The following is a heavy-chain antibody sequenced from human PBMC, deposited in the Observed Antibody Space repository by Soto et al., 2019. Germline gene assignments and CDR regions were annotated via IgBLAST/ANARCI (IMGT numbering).Heavy chain of an antibody. CDR3: ARDMHTNYVNDFDL. V-gene: IGHV3-11*01. Sequence: QVQLVESGGGLVKPGGSLRLSCAASGFSFKDYYMTWMRQTPEKGLEWISTITSSGGNAYYAASVKGRVTISRDNAHNSLYLQMSGLRAEDTALYYCARDMHTNYVNDFDLWGQGTLVTVSS. CDR1: GFSFKDYY. D-gene: IGHD3-16*01. CDR2: ITSSGGNA. J-gene: IGHJ5*02.